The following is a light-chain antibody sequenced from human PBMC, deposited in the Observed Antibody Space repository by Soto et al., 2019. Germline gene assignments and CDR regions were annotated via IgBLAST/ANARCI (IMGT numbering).Light chain of an antibody. CDR3: QQYGSSRT. V-gene: IGKV3-20*01. J-gene: IGKJ1*01. CDR1: QSVSSSY. CDR2: GAS. Sequence: EIVLTQSPGTLSLPPGERATLSCRASQSVSSSYLAWYQQKPGQAPRLLIYGASSRATGIPDRFSGSGSGTDFTLTISRLEPEDFAVYYCQQYGSSRTFGQGTKVDI.